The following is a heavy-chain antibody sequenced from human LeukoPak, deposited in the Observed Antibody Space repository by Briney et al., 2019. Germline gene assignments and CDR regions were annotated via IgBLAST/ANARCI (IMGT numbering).Heavy chain of an antibody. J-gene: IGHJ4*02. CDR2: IYPGDSET. CDR3: ARHRGYNYGYSDY. D-gene: IGHD5-18*01. V-gene: IGHV5-51*01. Sequence: GESLKISCKGSGYSFASYWIGWVRQMPGKGLEWMAIIYPGDSETKYSPSFQGQVTISVDKSIRTAYLQWSSLKASDTATYYCARHRGYNYGYSDYWGQGTLVTVSS. CDR1: GYSFASYW.